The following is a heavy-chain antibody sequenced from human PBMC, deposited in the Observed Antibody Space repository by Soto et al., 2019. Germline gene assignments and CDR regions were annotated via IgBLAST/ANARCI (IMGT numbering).Heavy chain of an antibody. CDR1: GGSISSGGYS. V-gene: IGHV4-30-2*01. CDR3: ASRPSGSGFDP. Sequence: QLQLQESGSGLVKPSQTLSLTCAVSGGSISSGGYSWSWIRQPPGKGLECIGYIYHSGSTYYNPSLKSRVTISVDRSKNQFALKLSSVTAADTAVYYCASRPSGSGFDPWGQGTLVTVSS. CDR2: IYHSGST. D-gene: IGHD1-26*01. J-gene: IGHJ5*02.